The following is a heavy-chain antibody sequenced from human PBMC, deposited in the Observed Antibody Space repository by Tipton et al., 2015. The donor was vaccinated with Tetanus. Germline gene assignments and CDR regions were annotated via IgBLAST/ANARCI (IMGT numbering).Heavy chain of an antibody. CDR2: IDHSGNT. J-gene: IGHJ3*02. CDR3: AREAGYYGLNAFDI. Sequence: TLSLTCAVDGGSLNNYYWAWFRQPPGKGLEWIGEIDHSGNTRYNPSLKSRLTISVDTSKDQFSLKLSSVVAADTAVYYCAREAGYYGLNAFDIWGQGTMVTVSS. V-gene: IGHV4-34*01. CDR1: GGSLNNYY. D-gene: IGHD3-10*01.